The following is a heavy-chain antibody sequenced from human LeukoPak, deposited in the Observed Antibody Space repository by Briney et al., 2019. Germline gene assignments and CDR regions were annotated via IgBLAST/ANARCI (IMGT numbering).Heavy chain of an antibody. CDR1: GFTFSSYA. CDR3: ASDNSSGWYYFDY. V-gene: IGHV3-23*01. J-gene: IGHJ4*02. CDR2: ISGSGGST. Sequence: GGSLRLSCAASGFTFSSYAMSWVRQAPGKGLEWASAISGSGGSTYYADSVKDRFTISRDNSKNTLYLQMNSLRAEDTAVYYCASDNSSGWYYFDYWGQGTLVTVSS. D-gene: IGHD6-19*01.